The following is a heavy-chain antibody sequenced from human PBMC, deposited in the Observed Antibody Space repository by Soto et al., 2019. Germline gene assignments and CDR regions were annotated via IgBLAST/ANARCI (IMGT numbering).Heavy chain of an antibody. CDR3: VKDESINWYGGHFRH. CDR2: INWNGGSI. J-gene: IGHJ1*01. D-gene: IGHD6-13*01. CDR1: GFTFDDYA. Sequence: EVQLVESGGGLVQPGRSLRLSCAASGFTFDDYAMHWVRQVPGKGLEWVSGINWNGGSIGYGDSVKGRFAISRDNAKNSLHLQMNSLSAEDTAFYYCVKDESINWYGGHFRHWGQGTLVTVSS. V-gene: IGHV3-9*01.